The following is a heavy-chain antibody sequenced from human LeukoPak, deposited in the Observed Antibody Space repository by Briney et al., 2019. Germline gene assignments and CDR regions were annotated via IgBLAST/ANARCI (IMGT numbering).Heavy chain of an antibody. Sequence: SETLSLTCAVSGGSISSSNWWSWVRQPPGKGLEWIGEIYHSGSTNYNPSLKSRVTISVDKSKNQFSLKLSSVTAAGTAVYYCARARVAVAGHPFYYWGQGTLVTVSS. CDR3: ARARVAVAGHPFYY. D-gene: IGHD6-19*01. V-gene: IGHV4-4*02. CDR1: GGSISSSNW. J-gene: IGHJ4*02. CDR2: IYHSGST.